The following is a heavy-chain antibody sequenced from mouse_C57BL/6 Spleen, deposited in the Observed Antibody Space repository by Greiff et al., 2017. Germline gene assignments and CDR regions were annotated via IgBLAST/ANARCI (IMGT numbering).Heavy chain of an antibody. CDR3: VRPYGSSYAWYFDV. V-gene: IGHV10-1*01. CDR2: ISSKSNNYAT. J-gene: IGHJ1*03. D-gene: IGHD1-1*01. Sequence: VMLVESGGGLVQPKGSLKLSCAASGFSFNTSAMNWVRQAPGTGLEWVARISSKSNNYATYYADSVKDRFTISRDDSESMLYLQMNNLITVDTAMCDCVRPYGSSYAWYFDVWGTGTTVTVSS. CDR1: GFSFNTSA.